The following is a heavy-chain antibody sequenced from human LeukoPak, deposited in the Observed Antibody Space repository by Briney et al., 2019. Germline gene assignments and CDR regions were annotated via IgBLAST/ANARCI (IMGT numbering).Heavy chain of an antibody. J-gene: IGHJ4*02. CDR3: AREESGGYFDY. CDR1: GYTSTNYY. V-gene: IGHV1-46*01. CDR2: INPTGTSS. Sequence: VVSVKVSCTVSGYTSTNYYMHWVRQAPGQGPEWMGLINPTGTSSNYAQTFRGRVTMTRDTSTITVYMELSSLRSEDTAVYYCAREESGGYFDYWGQGTLVTVSS. D-gene: IGHD2-8*02.